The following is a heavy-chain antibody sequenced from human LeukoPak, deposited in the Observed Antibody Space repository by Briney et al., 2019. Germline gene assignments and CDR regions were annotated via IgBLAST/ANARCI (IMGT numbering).Heavy chain of an antibody. Sequence: GGSLRLSCAASGFTFSSYWMSWVRQAPGKGLEWVANIKQFGCEKYYVDSVKGRCTISRDNAKNSLYLQMNSLRAEDTAVYYGARGAKEGMIVVVAVVAFEIWGQGTMVTVSS. D-gene: IGHD3-22*01. CDR2: IKQFGCEK. CDR1: GFTFSSYW. CDR3: ARGAKEGMIVVVAVVAFEI. V-gene: IGHV3-7*01. J-gene: IGHJ3*02.